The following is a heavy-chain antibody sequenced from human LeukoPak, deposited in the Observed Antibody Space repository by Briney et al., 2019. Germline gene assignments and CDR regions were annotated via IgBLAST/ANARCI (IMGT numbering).Heavy chain of an antibody. CDR3: ARTNQIDERAFDI. CDR1: GGSISSYY. D-gene: IGHD1-14*01. CDR2: IYYGGST. V-gene: IGHV4-59*01. J-gene: IGHJ3*02. Sequence: SETPSLTCTLSGGSISSYYWSRLRHTPRKGLEWIGYIYYGGSTNYNPSLKSRVTISIDTSKNQFSLKLSSVTAADAAVYYCARTNQIDERAFDIWGQGTMVTVSS.